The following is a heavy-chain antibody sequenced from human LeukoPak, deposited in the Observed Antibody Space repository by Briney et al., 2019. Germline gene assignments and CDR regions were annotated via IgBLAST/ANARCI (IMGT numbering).Heavy chain of an antibody. D-gene: IGHD2-15*01. CDR2: INHSGST. J-gene: IGHJ6*02. CDR1: GGSFGGYY. V-gene: IGHV4-34*01. Sequence: SETLSLTCAVYGGSFGGYYWSWIRQPPGKGLEWIGEINHSGSTNYNPSLKSRVTISVDTSKNQFSLKLSSVTAADTAVYYCARGVVVVAATPYYYYGMDVWGQGTTVTVSS. CDR3: ARGVVVVAATPYYYYGMDV.